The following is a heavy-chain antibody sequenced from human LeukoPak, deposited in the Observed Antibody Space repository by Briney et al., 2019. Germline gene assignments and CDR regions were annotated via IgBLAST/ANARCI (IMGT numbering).Heavy chain of an antibody. Sequence: PGGSLRLSCAASGFTFSSYAMSWVRQAPGKGLEWVSAISGSGGSTYYADSVKGRFTISRDNSKNTLYLQMNSLRAEDTAVYYCAKISGIAVAGTAIDYWGQGTLVTVSS. CDR2: ISGSGGST. CDR3: AKISGIAVAGTAIDY. D-gene: IGHD6-19*01. CDR1: GFTFSSYA. J-gene: IGHJ4*02. V-gene: IGHV3-23*01.